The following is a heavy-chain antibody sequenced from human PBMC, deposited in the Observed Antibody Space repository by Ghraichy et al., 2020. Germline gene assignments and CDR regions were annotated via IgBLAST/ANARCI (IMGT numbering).Heavy chain of an antibody. J-gene: IGHJ4*02. CDR3: ARVDYVWGSYPRDYFDY. Sequence: GGSLRLSCAASGFTFSSYWMHWVRQAPGKGLVWVSRINSDGSSTSYADSVKGRFTISRDNAKNTLYLQMNSLRAEDTAVYYCARVDYVWGSYPRDYFDYWGQGTLVTVSS. CDR1: GFTFSSYW. CDR2: INSDGSST. D-gene: IGHD3-16*02. V-gene: IGHV3-74*01.